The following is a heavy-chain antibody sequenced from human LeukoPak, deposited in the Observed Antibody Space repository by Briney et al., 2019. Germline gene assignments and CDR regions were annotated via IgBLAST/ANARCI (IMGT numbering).Heavy chain of an antibody. Sequence: GGSLRLSCAASGFTVSSNYMSWVRQAPGKGLEWVSVIYAGGSTYYADSVKGRFTISRNNSKNTLYLQMNSLRAEDTAVYYCARDGPYCGGDCSPDAFDIWGQGTMVTVSS. D-gene: IGHD2-21*02. J-gene: IGHJ3*02. V-gene: IGHV3-53*01. CDR2: IYAGGST. CDR1: GFTVSSNY. CDR3: ARDGPYCGGDCSPDAFDI.